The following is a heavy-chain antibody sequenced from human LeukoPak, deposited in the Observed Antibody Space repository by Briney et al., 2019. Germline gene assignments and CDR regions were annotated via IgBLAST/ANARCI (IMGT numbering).Heavy chain of an antibody. CDR3: ARARGSSSWYDSLPNWFDP. J-gene: IGHJ5*02. CDR1: GDAITSDKYY. D-gene: IGHD6-13*01. V-gene: IGHV4-39*07. Sequence: SETLSLTCTVSGDAITSDKYYWGWIRQPPGKGLEWIGEINHSGSTNYNPSLKSRVTISVDTSKNQFSLKLSSVTAADTAVYYCARARGSSSWYDSLPNWFDPWGQGTLVTVSS. CDR2: INHSGST.